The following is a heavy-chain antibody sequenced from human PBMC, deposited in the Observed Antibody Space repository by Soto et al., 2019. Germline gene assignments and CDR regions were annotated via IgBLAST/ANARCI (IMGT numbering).Heavy chain of an antibody. CDR3: AREYTTVLTSGGNDYYYGLDV. CDR2: ISYSGST. Sequence: QVQLQESGPGLVKPSQTLSLTCTVSGGSISSGYYYWSWIRQPPGKGLEWIGYISYSGSTYYNPSLKSRLTISLDTSKKQFSLKLSSVTAADTAVYYCAREYTTVLTSGGNDYYYGLDVWGQGTTVTVSS. V-gene: IGHV4-30-4*01. CDR1: GGSISSGYYY. D-gene: IGHD4-17*01. J-gene: IGHJ6*02.